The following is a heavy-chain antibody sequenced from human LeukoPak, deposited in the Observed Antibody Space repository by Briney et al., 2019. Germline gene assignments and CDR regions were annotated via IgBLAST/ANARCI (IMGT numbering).Heavy chain of an antibody. V-gene: IGHV1-46*01. J-gene: IGHJ3*02. D-gene: IGHD2-8*01. CDR1: GYTFTSYY. CDR2: INPSGGST. Sequence: ASVKVSCKASGYTFTSYYMHWVRQAPGQGLEWMGIINPSGGSTSYAQKFQGRVTMTRDMSTSTVYMELSSLRSEDTAVCYCAREAVYDAFDIWGQGTMVTVSS. CDR3: AREAVYDAFDI.